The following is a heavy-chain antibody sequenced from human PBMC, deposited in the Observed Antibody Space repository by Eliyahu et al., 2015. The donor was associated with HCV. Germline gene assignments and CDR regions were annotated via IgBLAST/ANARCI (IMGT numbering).Heavy chain of an antibody. CDR2: INTNTGNP. J-gene: IGHJ4*02. CDR3: ARDIGQYYSENSGYGGIDY. Sequence: QVQLVQSGSELKKPGASVKVSCKASGYRFINYAMNWVRQAPGQGLEWMGWINTNTGNPTYAQGFTGRFVLSLDTSVGTAYLQISSLKADDTAVYFCARDIGQYYSENSGYGGIDYWGQGTQVTVSS. V-gene: IGHV7-4-1*02. D-gene: IGHD3-22*01. CDR1: GYRFINYA.